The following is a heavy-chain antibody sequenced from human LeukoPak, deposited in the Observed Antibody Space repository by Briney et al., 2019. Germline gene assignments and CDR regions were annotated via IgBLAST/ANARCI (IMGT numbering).Heavy chain of an antibody. CDR2: ISGSGGST. CDR3: AKDARGYYEVEYFQH. D-gene: IGHD3-22*01. V-gene: IGHV3-23*01. CDR1: GFTFSSYA. Sequence: GRSLRLSCAASGFTFSSYAMSWVRQAPGKGLEWVSAISGSGGSTYYADSVKGRFTISRDNSKNTLYLQMNSLGAEDTAVYYCAKDARGYYEVEYFQHWGQGTLVTVSS. J-gene: IGHJ1*01.